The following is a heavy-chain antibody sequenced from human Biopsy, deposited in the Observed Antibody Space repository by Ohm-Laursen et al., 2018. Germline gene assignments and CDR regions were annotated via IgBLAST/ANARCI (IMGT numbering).Heavy chain of an antibody. CDR1: GASISSYY. Sequence: GTLSLTCTVSGASISSYYWNWIRQPPGKGLEWIGYIYYSGTTDYSPSLKSRVTISIDKSKNQFSLKLSSVTAEDTVVYYCARDDAVTVIRGLYYWGQGALVTVSS. V-gene: IGHV4-59*01. CDR2: IYYSGTT. J-gene: IGHJ4*02. D-gene: IGHD2-21*02. CDR3: ARDDAVTVIRGLYY.